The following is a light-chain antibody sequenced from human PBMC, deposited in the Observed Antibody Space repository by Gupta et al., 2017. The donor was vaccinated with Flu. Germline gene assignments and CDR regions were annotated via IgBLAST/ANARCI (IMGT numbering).Light chain of an antibody. CDR3: YSVTDNSLGV. CDR2: KDS. V-gene: IGLV3-27*01. J-gene: IGLJ1*01. CDR1: VLAKKY. Sequence: SCELTQPSSVSVSPGPTARITCSGDVLAKKYARWFQQKPGQAPVVLIYKDSERPSGIPERFSGSSSGTTVTLTINGAQVEDEADYYCYSVTDNSLGVCGTGTKVTV.